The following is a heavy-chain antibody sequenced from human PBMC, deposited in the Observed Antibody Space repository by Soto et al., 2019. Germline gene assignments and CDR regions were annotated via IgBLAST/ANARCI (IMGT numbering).Heavy chain of an antibody. Sequence: GSLRLSCAASGFTFSSYEMNWVRQAPGKGLDWVSYISSSGSTIYYADSVKGRFTISRDNAKNSLYLQMNSLRAEDTAVYYCARGRLPRYSSSWSYYYYYGMDVWGQGTTVTVSS. CDR3: ARGRLPRYSSSWSYYYYYGMDV. D-gene: IGHD6-13*01. V-gene: IGHV3-48*03. J-gene: IGHJ6*02. CDR2: ISSSGSTI. CDR1: GFTFSSYE.